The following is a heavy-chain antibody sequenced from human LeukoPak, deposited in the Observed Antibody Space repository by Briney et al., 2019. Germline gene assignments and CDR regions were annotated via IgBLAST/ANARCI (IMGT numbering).Heavy chain of an antibody. Sequence: PGGSLRLSCAASGFTFSSYSMNWVRQAPGKGLEWVSSISSSSSYIYYADSVKGRFTISRDNAENSLYLQMNSLRAEDTAVYYCARVHYGSGKSSDYWGQGTLVTVSS. D-gene: IGHD3-10*01. CDR1: GFTFSSYS. V-gene: IGHV3-21*01. J-gene: IGHJ4*02. CDR3: ARVHYGSGKSSDY. CDR2: ISSSSSYI.